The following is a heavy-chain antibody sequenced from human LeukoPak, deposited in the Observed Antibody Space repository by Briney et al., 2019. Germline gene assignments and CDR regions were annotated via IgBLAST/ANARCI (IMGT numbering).Heavy chain of an antibody. CDR3: ARATNSYGGNSDF. CDR1: VFTFNDYT. CDR2: ISSYGDNT. V-gene: IGHV3-64*01. J-gene: IGHJ4*02. D-gene: IGHD4-23*01. Sequence: PGGSLRLSCVASVFTFNDYTMHWVRQAPGKGLEYVSAISSYGDNTYYANSVKGRFTISRDNSKNTLYLQMGSLRADDMAVYYCARATNSYGGNSDFWGQGTLVTVSS.